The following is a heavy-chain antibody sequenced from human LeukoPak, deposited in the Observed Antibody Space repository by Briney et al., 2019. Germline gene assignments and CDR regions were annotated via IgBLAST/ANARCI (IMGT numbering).Heavy chain of an antibody. CDR1: GFTFSNYY. D-gene: IGHD6-13*01. Sequence: GGSLRLSCAASGFTFSNYYFNWVRQAPGKGLEWVSYISRRSETIYYADSVKGRFTISRDNANNSLYLQMNSLRAEDTAVYYCATEGSYSSSWYFDYWGQGTLVTVSS. J-gene: IGHJ4*02. CDR3: ATEGSYSSSWYFDY. V-gene: IGHV3-48*04. CDR2: ISRRSETI.